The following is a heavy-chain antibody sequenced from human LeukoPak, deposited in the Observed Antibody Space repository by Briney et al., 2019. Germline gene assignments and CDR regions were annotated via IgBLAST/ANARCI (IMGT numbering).Heavy chain of an antibody. CDR1: GGSFSGYY. J-gene: IGHJ4*02. D-gene: IGHD6-19*01. Sequence: PSETLSLTCAVYGGSFSGYYWSWIRQPPGKGLEWIEEINHSGSTNYNPSLKSRVTISVDTSKNQFSLKLSSVTAADTAVYYCARGGAVAGTRLYDYWGQGTLVTVSS. CDR3: ARGGAVAGTRLYDY. CDR2: INHSGST. V-gene: IGHV4-34*01.